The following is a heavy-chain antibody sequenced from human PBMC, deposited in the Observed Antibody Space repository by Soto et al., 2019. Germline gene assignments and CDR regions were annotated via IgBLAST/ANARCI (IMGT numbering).Heavy chain of an antibody. V-gene: IGHV4-39*01. J-gene: IGHJ3*02. CDR2: IYYSGST. CDR1: GGSISSSSYY. Sequence: PSETLSLTCTVSGGSISSSSYYWGWIRQPPGKGLEWIGSIYYSGSTYYNPSLKSRVTISVDTSKNQFSLKLSSVTAADTAVYYCARHNGGYYDYIWNAFDIWGQGTMVTV. CDR3: ARHNGGYYDYIWNAFDI. D-gene: IGHD3-16*01.